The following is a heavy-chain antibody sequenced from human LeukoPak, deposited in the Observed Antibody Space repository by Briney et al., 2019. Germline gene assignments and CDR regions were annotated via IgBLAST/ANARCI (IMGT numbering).Heavy chain of an antibody. J-gene: IGHJ5*02. CDR2: INHSGST. CDR3: AKSGYCSSTSCYSRRNNWFDP. CDR1: GGSFSGYY. Sequence: PSETLSLTCAVYGGSFSGYYWSWIRQPPGKGLEWIGEINHSGSTNYNPSLKSRVTISVDTSKNHFSLKLSSVTAADTAVYYCAKSGYCSSTSCYSRRNNWFDPWGQGTLVTVSS. V-gene: IGHV4-34*01. D-gene: IGHD2-2*03.